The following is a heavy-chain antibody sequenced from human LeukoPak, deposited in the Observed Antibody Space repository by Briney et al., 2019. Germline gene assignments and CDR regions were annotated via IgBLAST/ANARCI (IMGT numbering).Heavy chain of an antibody. CDR2: INHSGST. CDR1: GGSFSGWF. Sequence: SETLSLTCTVSGGSFSGWFWSWIRQPPGKGLEWIGEINHSGSTNYNPSLKSRVTISVDTSKRQFSLKLTSVTAADTAVYYCARAPPYTRGGAFELWGQGTVVTVSS. D-gene: IGHD6-13*01. V-gene: IGHV4-34*01. CDR3: ARAPPYTRGGAFEL. J-gene: IGHJ3*01.